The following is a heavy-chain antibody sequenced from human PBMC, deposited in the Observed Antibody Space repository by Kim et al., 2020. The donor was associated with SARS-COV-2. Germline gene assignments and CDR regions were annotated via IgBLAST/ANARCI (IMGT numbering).Heavy chain of an antibody. CDR3: AKEGGSGSYYY. CDR2: ISGSGGTT. D-gene: IGHD3-10*01. J-gene: IGHJ4*02. CDR1: GFTFSSHA. Sequence: GGSLRLSCAASGFTFSSHAMSWVRQAPGKGLEWVSAISGSGGTTYYADSVKGRFTISKDNSKNTLYLQMNSLRAEDTALYYCAKEGGSGSYYYWGQGTLVTVSS. V-gene: IGHV3-23*01.